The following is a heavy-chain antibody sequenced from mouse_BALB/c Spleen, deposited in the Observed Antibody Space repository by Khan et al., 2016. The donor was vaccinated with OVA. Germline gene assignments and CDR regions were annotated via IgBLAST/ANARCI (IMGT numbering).Heavy chain of an antibody. CDR2: ISYSSNT. CDR1: GYSITSDYA. CDR3: ARVYGGDFDY. Sequence: VQLQQSGPGLVKPSQSLSLTCTVTGYSITSDYAWNWIRQFPENKLEWMGFISYSSNTNYNPSLKSRISITRDTSKNQFFLQLNSVTTEDTATYYCARVYGGDFDYWGQGITLTVSS. J-gene: IGHJ2*01. D-gene: IGHD1-1*01. V-gene: IGHV3-2*02.